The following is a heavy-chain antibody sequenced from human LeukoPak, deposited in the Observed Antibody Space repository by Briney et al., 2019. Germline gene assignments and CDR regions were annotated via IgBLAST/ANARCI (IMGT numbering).Heavy chain of an antibody. CDR2: MSDDGSNK. V-gene: IGHV3-30*04. CDR1: GFTFSSYA. J-gene: IGHJ6*03. Sequence: GGSLRLSCAASGFTFSSYAMHWVRRAPGKGLEWVAVMSDDGSNKYYADSVKGRFTISRDNSKNTLYLQMNSLRAEDTAVYYCAKEVRQQLINYMDVWGKGTTVTVSS. D-gene: IGHD6-13*01. CDR3: AKEVRQQLINYMDV.